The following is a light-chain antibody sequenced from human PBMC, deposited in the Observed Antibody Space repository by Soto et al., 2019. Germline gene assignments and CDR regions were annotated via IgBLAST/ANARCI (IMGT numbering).Light chain of an antibody. CDR3: QSYDSSLSGYV. CDR1: SSNIGAGYD. Sequence: QPVLTQPPSVSGAPGQRVTISCTGSSSNIGAGYDVHWYQQLPGTAPKLLIYGNSNRPSGVPDRFSGSKSGTSASLAITGLQAEDEADYYCQSYDSSLSGYVFGTGTKVTFL. V-gene: IGLV1-40*01. CDR2: GNS. J-gene: IGLJ1*01.